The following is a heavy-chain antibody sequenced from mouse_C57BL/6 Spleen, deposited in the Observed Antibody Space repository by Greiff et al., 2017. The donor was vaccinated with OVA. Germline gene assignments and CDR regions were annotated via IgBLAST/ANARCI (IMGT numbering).Heavy chain of an antibody. J-gene: IGHJ1*03. CDR1: GYSFTSGYY. D-gene: IGHD1-1*01. V-gene: IGHV3-6*01. CDR3: ARDDRYYYGSSWYFDV. Sequence: VQLKESGPGLVKPSQSLSLSCSASGYSFTSGYYCNLIRQFPGNKLEWMGFISYDGSNNYNPSLKNRISITRDTSTNQFFMKLNCVTTEDTATYYCARDDRYYYGSSWYFDVWGTGTTVTVSS. CDR2: ISYDGSN.